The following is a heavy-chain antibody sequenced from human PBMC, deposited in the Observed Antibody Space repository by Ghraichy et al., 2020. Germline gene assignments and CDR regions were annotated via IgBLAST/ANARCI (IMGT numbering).Heavy chain of an antibody. CDR1: GGTFSSYA. CDR3: ARDWGDSGSYYADAFDI. J-gene: IGHJ3*02. Sequence: SVKVSCKASGGTFSSYAISWVRQAPGQGLEWMGGIIPIFGTANYAQKFQGRVTITADESTSTAYMELSSLRSEDTAVYYCARDWGDSGSYYADAFDIWGQGTMVTVSS. V-gene: IGHV1-69*13. CDR2: IIPIFGTA. D-gene: IGHD1-26*01.